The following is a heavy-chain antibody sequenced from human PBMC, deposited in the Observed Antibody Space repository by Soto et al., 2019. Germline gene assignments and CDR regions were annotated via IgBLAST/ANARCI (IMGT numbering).Heavy chain of an antibody. CDR2: IYPGDSDT. CDR1: GYSFTSYW. CDR3: ARFGYYYDSSGYPEYFQH. D-gene: IGHD3-22*01. Sequence: GESLKISCKGSGYSFTSYWIGWVRQMPGKGLEWMGIIYPGDSDTRYSPSFQGQVTISADKSISTAYLQWSSLKASDTAMYYCARFGYYYDSSGYPEYFQHWGQGTLVTVSS. V-gene: IGHV5-51*01. J-gene: IGHJ1*01.